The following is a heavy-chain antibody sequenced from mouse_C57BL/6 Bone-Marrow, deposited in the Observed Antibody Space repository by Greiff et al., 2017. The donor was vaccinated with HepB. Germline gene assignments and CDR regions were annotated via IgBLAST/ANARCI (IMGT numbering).Heavy chain of an antibody. Sequence: LQESGAELVRPGASVTLSCKASGYTFTDYEMHWVKQTPVHGLEWIGAIDPETGGTAYNQKFKGKAILTADKSSSTAYMELRSLTSEDSAVYYCTRGDGNYLYYFDYWGQGTTLTVSS. D-gene: IGHD2-1*01. J-gene: IGHJ2*01. CDR1: GYTFTDYE. V-gene: IGHV1-15*01. CDR3: TRGDGNYLYYFDY. CDR2: IDPETGGT.